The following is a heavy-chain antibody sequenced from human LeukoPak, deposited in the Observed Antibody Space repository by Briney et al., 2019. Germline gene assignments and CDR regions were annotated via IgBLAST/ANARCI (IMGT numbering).Heavy chain of an antibody. CDR2: ISPENSET. J-gene: IGHJ4*02. CDR3: VKRRNNVYETSPWDPDY. Sequence: GESLKISCKGSGNSFTNNWFAWVRQMPGKGLEWMGIISPENSETHYSPAFQGQVTISVDRSITTAYLQWNSLKASDTAMYYCVKRRNNVYETSPWDPDYWGQGTLVTVSS. CDR1: GNSFTNNW. D-gene: IGHD2-2*01. V-gene: IGHV5-51*01.